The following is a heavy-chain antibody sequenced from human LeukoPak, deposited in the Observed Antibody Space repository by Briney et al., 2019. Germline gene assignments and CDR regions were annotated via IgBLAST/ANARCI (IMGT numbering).Heavy chain of an antibody. CDR1: GFTFSSYA. V-gene: IGHV3-23*01. D-gene: IGHD5-18*01. CDR2: ISGSGGST. Sequence: PGGSLRLSCAAAGFTFSSYAMSWVRQAPGKGLEWVSAISGSGGSTSYADSVKGRFTISRDNSKNTLYLQMNSLSAEDTAVCYCANLPSTKYAYGNNYGYLFDHWGQGTLVTVSS. CDR3: ANLPSTKYAYGNNYGYLFDH. J-gene: IGHJ4*02.